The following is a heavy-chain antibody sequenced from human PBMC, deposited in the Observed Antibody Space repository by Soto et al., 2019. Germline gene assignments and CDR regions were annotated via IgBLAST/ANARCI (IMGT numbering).Heavy chain of an antibody. J-gene: IGHJ4*02. Sequence: QVQLVESGGGVVQPGRSLRLSCAASGFTFSSYGMHWVRQAPGKGLEWVAVIWYDGSNKYYADSVKGRFTIARDNSKNTRYLRMNSRKAGNRAVYCCARDGRIAARARGSGYWRQGSLVTVSS. V-gene: IGHV3-33*01. CDR1: GFTFSSYG. D-gene: IGHD6-6*01. CDR2: IWYDGSNK. CDR3: ARDGRIAARARGSGY.